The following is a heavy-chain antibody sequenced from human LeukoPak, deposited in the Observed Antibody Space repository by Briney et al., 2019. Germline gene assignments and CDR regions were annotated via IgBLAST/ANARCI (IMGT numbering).Heavy chain of an antibody. CDR2: ISSSSSFI. CDR1: GFTFSSYG. J-gene: IGHJ2*01. Sequence: GGSLRLSCAASGFTFSSYGMHWVRQAPGKGLEWVSSISSSSSFIYHADSVKGRFTISRDNAKNSLYLQMNSLRAEDTAVYYCARMTTVTAHWYFDLWGRGTLVTVSS. V-gene: IGHV3-21*01. D-gene: IGHD4-17*01. CDR3: ARMTTVTAHWYFDL.